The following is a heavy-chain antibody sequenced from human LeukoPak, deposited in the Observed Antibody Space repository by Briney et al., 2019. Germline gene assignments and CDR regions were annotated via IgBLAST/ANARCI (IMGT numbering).Heavy chain of an antibody. D-gene: IGHD1-26*01. CDR1: GYTFTGYY. V-gene: IGHV1-8*03. Sequence: ASVKVSCKASGYTFTGYYMHWVRQATGQGLEWMGWMNPNSGNTGYAQKFQGRVTITRNTSISTAYMELSSLRAEDTAVYYCAKGYGWEASYYYYMDVWGKGTTVTISS. CDR2: MNPNSGNT. CDR3: AKGYGWEASYYYYMDV. J-gene: IGHJ6*03.